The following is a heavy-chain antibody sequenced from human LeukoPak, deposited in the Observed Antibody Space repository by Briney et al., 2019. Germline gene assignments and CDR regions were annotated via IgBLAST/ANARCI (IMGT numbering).Heavy chain of an antibody. CDR3: AKEPKRKVGFDY. J-gene: IGHJ4*02. V-gene: IGHV3-30*18. Sequence: GGSLRLSCAASGFTFSRYGMHWVRQAPGKGLEWVAVISYDGSNKYYADSVKGRFTISRDNSKNTLYLQMNSLRAEDTAVYYCAKEPKRKVGFDYWGQGTLVTVSS. D-gene: IGHD1-14*01. CDR1: GFTFSRYG. CDR2: ISYDGSNK.